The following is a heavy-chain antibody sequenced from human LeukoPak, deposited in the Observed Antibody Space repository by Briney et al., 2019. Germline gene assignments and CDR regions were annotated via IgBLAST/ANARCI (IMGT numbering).Heavy chain of an antibody. V-gene: IGHV3-21*01. J-gene: IGHJ4*02. CDR2: ISSSSSYI. Sequence: PGGPLRLSCAASGFTFSSYEMNWVRQAPGKGLEWVSSISSSSSYIYYADSVKGRFTISRDNAKNSLYLQMNSLRAEDTAVYYCAREGYFTNAFDIWGQGTLVTVSS. CDR3: AREGYFTNAFDI. CDR1: GFTFSSYE. D-gene: IGHD2/OR15-2a*01.